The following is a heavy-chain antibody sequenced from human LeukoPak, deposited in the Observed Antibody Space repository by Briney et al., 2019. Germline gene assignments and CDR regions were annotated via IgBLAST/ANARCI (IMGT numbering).Heavy chain of an antibody. CDR1: GYTFTSYY. CDR2: INPSGGST. CDR3: ARDRRAYYDFWSGSNDAFDI. D-gene: IGHD3-3*01. Sequence: ASVKVSCKTSGYTFTSYYMHWVRQAPGQGLEWMGIINPSGGSTSYAQKFQGRVTMTTDESTSTAYMELSSLRSEDTAVYYCARDRRAYYDFWSGSNDAFDIWGQGTMVTVSS. J-gene: IGHJ3*02. V-gene: IGHV1-46*01.